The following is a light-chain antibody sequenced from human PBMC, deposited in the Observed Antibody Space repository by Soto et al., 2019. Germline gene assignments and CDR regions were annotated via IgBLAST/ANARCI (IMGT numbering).Light chain of an antibody. J-gene: IGLJ1*01. V-gene: IGLV1-51*02. CDR2: END. CDR1: SSNIGKNY. CDR3: GTWDSSLSAGV. Sequence: QAVVTQPPSVSAAPGQTVTISCSGSSSNIGKNYVSWYQQLPGTAPKLLIYENDKRPSGIPDRFSGSKTGTSATLGITGLQTGDEADYHCGTWDSSLSAGVFGTGTKVTVL.